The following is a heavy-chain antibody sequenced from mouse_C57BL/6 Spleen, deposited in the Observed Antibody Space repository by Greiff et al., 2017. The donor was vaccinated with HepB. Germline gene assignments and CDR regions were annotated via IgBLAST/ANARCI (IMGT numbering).Heavy chain of an antibody. CDR1: GYSITSGYY. J-gene: IGHJ1*03. CDR2: ISYDGSN. CDR3: ARENGYFDV. V-gene: IGHV3-6*01. Sequence: EVKLEESGPGLVKPSQSLSLTCSVTGYSITSGYYWNWIRQFPGNKLEWMGYISYDGSNNYNPSLKNRISITRDTSKNQFFLKLNSVTTEDTATYYCARENGYFDVWGTGTTVTVSS.